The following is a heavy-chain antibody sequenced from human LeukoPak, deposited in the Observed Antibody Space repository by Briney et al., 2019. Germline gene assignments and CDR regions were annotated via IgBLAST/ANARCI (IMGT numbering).Heavy chain of an antibody. CDR3: ARSGYSSTWYLQNFELDY. CDR2: ISSSSSTM. D-gene: IGHD2-2*01. J-gene: IGHJ4*02. V-gene: IGHV3-48*01. Sequence: GGSLRLSCAASGFIFSSYSMNWVRQAPGKGLEWVSYISSSSSTMYYAASVKGRFPISRDNAQNSLYLQMNSLRAEDTAVYFCARSGYSSTWYLQNFELDYWGQGTLVTVSS. CDR1: GFIFSSYS.